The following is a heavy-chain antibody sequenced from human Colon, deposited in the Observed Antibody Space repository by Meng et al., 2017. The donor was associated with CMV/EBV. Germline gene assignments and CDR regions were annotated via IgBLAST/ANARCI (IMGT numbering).Heavy chain of an antibody. CDR3: ASFMWRGIYWGNWFDP. CDR2: INHSGST. V-gene: IGHV4-34*01. D-gene: IGHD1-26*01. CDR1: GGSASGYY. Sequence: SETRSLTCAVEGGSASGYYGSWIRQPPGKGRGWMGEINHSGSTNYNPSLKSRVTISVDTSKNQSSLRLSSVTAADTAVYYCASFMWRGIYWGNWFDPWGRGTLVTVSS. J-gene: IGHJ5*02.